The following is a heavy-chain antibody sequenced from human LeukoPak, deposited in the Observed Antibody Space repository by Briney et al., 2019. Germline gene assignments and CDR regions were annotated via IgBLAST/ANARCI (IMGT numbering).Heavy chain of an antibody. D-gene: IGHD6-19*01. CDR1: GDSINSAY. Sequence: PSETLSLTCTVSGDSINSAYWSWMRQPPGKGLEWIGYINYSGSASYNPSLKGRGTMSVDTSTNQFSLKLRSVTAADTAVYYCARRKGSGPSKDWFDPWGQGILVTVSS. CDR2: INYSGSA. J-gene: IGHJ5*02. V-gene: IGHV4-59*08. CDR3: ARRKGSGPSKDWFDP.